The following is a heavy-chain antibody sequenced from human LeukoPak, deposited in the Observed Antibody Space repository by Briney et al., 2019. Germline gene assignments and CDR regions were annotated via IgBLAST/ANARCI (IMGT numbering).Heavy chain of an antibody. CDR1: GYTFTSYG. CDR2: ISAYNGNT. J-gene: IGHJ4*02. Sequence: ASVKVSCKASGYTFTSYGISWARQAPGQGLEWMGWISAYNGNTNYAQKLQGRVTMTTDTSTSTAYMELRSLRSDDTAVYYCARDRWEYYGSGSPFDYWGQGTLVTVSS. D-gene: IGHD3-10*01. V-gene: IGHV1-18*01. CDR3: ARDRWEYYGSGSPFDY.